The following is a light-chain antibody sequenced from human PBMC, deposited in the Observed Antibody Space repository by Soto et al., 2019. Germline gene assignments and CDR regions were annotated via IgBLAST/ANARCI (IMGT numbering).Light chain of an antibody. CDR1: QSIGAS. J-gene: IGKJ1*01. CDR2: RAS. V-gene: IGKV1-5*03. Sequence: DIQMTQSPSTLSASVGDKVTITCRASQSIGASLAWYQQKPGKAPRLFIYRASTLQSGVPSRFSGSGSGTEFTLTISSLQPDDFATYYCQQYSGYSGTFGQGTKVEIK. CDR3: QQYSGYSGT.